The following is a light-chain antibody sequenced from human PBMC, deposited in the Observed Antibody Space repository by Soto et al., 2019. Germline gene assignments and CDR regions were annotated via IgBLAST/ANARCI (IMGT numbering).Light chain of an antibody. CDR1: QSVSTY. CDR3: QHYNSYSEA. Sequence: EIVLTHSPATLSLSPCERATLSFRASQSVSTYLAWYQQKPGQGPRLLIYGASSRATGIPDRFSGSGSGTDFTLTISSLQPDDFATYYCQHYNSYSEAFGQGTKVDI. J-gene: IGKJ1*01. CDR2: GAS. V-gene: IGKV3D-15*01.